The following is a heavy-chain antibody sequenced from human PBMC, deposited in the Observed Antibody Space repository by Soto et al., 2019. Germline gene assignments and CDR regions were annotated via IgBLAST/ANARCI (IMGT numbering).Heavy chain of an antibody. V-gene: IGHV1-69*13. D-gene: IGHD3-22*01. J-gene: IGHJ4*02. CDR2: IIPIFGTA. Sequence: SVKVSCKASGGTFSSYAISWVRQAPGQGLEWMGGIIPIFGTANYAQKFQGRVTITADESTSTAYMELSSLRSEDTAVYYCARHESSGYFWDYFEYVGQGTVATVSS. CDR3: ARHESSGYFWDYFEY. CDR1: GGTFSSYA.